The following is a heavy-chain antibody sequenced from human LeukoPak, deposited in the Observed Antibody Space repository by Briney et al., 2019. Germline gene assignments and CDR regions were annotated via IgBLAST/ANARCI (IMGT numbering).Heavy chain of an antibody. D-gene: IGHD6-13*01. CDR1: GYTFTSYD. CDR2: MNPNSGNT. J-gene: IGHJ4*02. Sequence: ASVKVSCKASGYTFTSYDINWVRQATGQGLEWMGWMNPNSGNTGYAQKFQGRVTMTTDTSTSTAYMELRSLRSDDTAVYYCARALSRAAAGTMGGYWGQGTLVTVSS. V-gene: IGHV1-8*02. CDR3: ARALSRAAAGTMGGY.